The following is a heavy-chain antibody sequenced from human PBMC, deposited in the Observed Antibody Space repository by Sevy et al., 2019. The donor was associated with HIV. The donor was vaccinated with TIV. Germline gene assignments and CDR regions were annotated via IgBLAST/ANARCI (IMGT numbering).Heavy chain of an antibody. CDR1: GGSISNSAYY. V-gene: IGHV4-39*01. Sequence: SKTLSLTCSVSGGSISNSAYYWGWIRQPPGKGLEWIGNIYYIGNTYYKPSLKSRVTISVDTPKNQFSLQLSSVTAADTAVYYCARWTMGITMIQGEFDSWGQGTLVTVSS. D-gene: IGHD3-10*01. CDR3: ARWTMGITMIQGEFDS. CDR2: IYYIGNT. J-gene: IGHJ5*01.